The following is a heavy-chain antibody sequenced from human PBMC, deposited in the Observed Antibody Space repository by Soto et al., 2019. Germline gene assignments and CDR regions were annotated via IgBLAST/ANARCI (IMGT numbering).Heavy chain of an antibody. Sequence: QLQQWGAELLKPSETLSLTCVVSGGSFSTYYYNWIRQSPGKGLEWIGEINHSGSNNYSPSLKSRVTLSLDTSKNQFSLKLTSVTAADTAVYYCARGGSNDWQVAFDIWGQGTMVTVSS. V-gene: IGHV4-34*01. CDR3: ARGGSNDWQVAFDI. J-gene: IGHJ3*02. CDR1: GGSFSTYY. D-gene: IGHD3-9*01. CDR2: INHSGSN.